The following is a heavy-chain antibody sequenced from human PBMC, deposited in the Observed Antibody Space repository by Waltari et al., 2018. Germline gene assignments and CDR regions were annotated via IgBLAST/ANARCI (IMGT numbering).Heavy chain of an antibody. J-gene: IGHJ4*02. D-gene: IGHD2-15*01. Sequence: QLQLQESGPGLVKPSGTLSLTCAVSGDSMISTDCWSWVRQPPGKGLEWVGQVRGDGKTTSRPSFATRVTLSLDAYNKQFSLRMTSAAAADTAVYYCARDRGRGLHLDSWGPGTLVTVSP. CDR3: ARDRGRGLHLDS. CDR2: VRGDGKT. CDR1: GDSMISTDC. V-gene: IGHV4-4*02.